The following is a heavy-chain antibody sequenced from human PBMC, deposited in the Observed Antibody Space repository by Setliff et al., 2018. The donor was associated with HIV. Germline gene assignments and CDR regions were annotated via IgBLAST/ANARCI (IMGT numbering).Heavy chain of an antibody. J-gene: IGHJ3*02. CDR1: GGSMNSGGYY. CDR3: ARVFHSLPTGLNDPFDM. D-gene: IGHD4-17*01. V-gene: IGHV4-31*03. CDR2: IYASGSP. Sequence: PSETLSLTCTVSGGSMNSGGYYWTWIRQHPGKGLEWIGYIYASGSPDYNPSLESRVTISSDTSKNQFSLKLKSVTGADTAVYYCARVFHSLPTGLNDPFDMWGQGTLVTVPS.